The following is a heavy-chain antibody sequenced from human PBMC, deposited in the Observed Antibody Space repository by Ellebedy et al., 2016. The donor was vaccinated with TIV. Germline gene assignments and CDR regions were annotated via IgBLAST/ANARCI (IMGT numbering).Heavy chain of an antibody. CDR1: GISLRSYA. V-gene: IGHV3-23*01. J-gene: IGHJ3*01. D-gene: IGHD1-26*01. CDR2: IGGTGGTT. CDR3: ARPLYSGTGGNV. Sequence: PGGSLRLPCAASGISLRSYAMSWVRQAPGKGLEWVSTIGGTGGTTYYRESVQGRFTISRDNAKRILYLQMNSLRVEDTAIDYCARPLYSGTGGNVWGQGTMVTVSS.